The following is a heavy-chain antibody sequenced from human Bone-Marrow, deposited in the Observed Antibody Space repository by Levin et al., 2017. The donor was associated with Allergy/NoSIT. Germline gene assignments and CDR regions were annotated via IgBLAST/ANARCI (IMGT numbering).Heavy chain of an antibody. CDR1: GFTLGNYG. CDR3: AKDRYPGDSTSGMDV. Sequence: GGSLRLSCAASGFTLGNYGINWVRLAPGKGLEWVAVISYDGTFQNYVDSVKGRFTVSRDNSKNTVYLQVNSLRADDTAVYYCAKDRYPGDSTSGMDVWGQGTTVTVSS. D-gene: IGHD3-10*01. V-gene: IGHV3-30*18. CDR2: ISYDGTFQ. J-gene: IGHJ6*02.